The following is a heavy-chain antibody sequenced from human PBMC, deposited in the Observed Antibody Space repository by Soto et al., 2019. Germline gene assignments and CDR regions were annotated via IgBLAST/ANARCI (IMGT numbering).Heavy chain of an antibody. Sequence: EVHLLDSGGGLVQPGGSLRLSCAASGFTFSNYVMSWVRQAPGKGLEWVSSISGSGDNTYYADSVKGRFTISRDNSKNTLFLQMNSLRAEDTAVYYFAKLPVVLALGFDYWGQGTLVTVSS. CDR3: AKLPVVLALGFDY. J-gene: IGHJ4*02. CDR1: GFTFSNYV. V-gene: IGHV3-23*01. CDR2: ISGSGDNT. D-gene: IGHD2-15*01.